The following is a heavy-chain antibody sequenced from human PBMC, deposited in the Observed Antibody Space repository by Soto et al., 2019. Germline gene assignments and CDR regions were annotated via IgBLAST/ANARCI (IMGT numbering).Heavy chain of an antibody. CDR3: ARDIESVTAKHFFYYYAMDV. CDR1: GFTFSNYG. V-gene: IGHV1-18*01. J-gene: IGHJ6*02. CDR2: VSANNGHT. Sequence: GQLVQSGAEVKKPGASVKLSCKASGFTFSNYGLNWVRQAPGQGLEWMGWVSANNGHTNYAQNLQGRVSMTTDTSTSTAYMELRGLTFDDTAVYYCARDIESVTAKHFFYYYAMDVWGQGTTVTVSS. D-gene: IGHD2-8*01.